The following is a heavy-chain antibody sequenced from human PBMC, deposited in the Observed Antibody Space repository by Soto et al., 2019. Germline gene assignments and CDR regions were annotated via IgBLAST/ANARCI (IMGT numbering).Heavy chain of an antibody. J-gene: IGHJ6*02. CDR3: ARAVQPSTNYYYYGMDV. D-gene: IGHD5-18*01. V-gene: IGHV1-46*01. Sequence: ASVKVSCKASGYTFTSYDIRWVRQAPGQGLEWMGIINPSGGSTSYAQKFQGRVTMTRDTSTSTVYMELSSLRSEDTAVYYCARAVQPSTNYYYYGMDVWGQGTTVTVSS. CDR2: INPSGGST. CDR1: GYTFTSYD.